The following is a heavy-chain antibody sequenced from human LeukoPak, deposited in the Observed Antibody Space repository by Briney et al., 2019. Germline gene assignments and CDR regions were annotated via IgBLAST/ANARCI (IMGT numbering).Heavy chain of an antibody. CDR2: ISSSGSTI. CDR3: ARGRAVPTGYGMDV. J-gene: IGHJ6*04. CDR1: GFTFSSYE. Sequence: QPGGSLRLSCAASGFTFSSYEMNWVRQAPGKGLEWVSYISSSGSTIYYADSVKGRFTISRDNAKNSLYLQMNSLRAEDTAVYYCARGRAVPTGYGMDVWGKGTTVTASP. D-gene: IGHD4-17*01. V-gene: IGHV3-48*03.